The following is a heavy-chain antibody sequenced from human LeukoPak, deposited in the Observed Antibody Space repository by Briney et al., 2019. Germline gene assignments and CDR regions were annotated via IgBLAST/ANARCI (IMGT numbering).Heavy chain of an antibody. CDR1: GYTFTGYY. Sequence: GASVKVSCKASGYTFTGYYMHWVRQAPGQGLEWMGWINPNSGGTNYAQKFQGRVTMTSDTSISTAYMELSRLRSDDTAVYYCARDPATKGSSSWYVLGWFDLWGQGTLVTVSS. CDR3: ARDPATKGSSSWYVLGWFDL. CDR2: INPNSGGT. D-gene: IGHD6-13*01. V-gene: IGHV1-2*02. J-gene: IGHJ5*02.